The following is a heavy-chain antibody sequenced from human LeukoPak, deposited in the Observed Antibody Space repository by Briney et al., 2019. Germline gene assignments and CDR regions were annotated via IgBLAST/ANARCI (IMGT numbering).Heavy chain of an antibody. J-gene: IGHJ4*02. Sequence: SETLSLTCAVYGGSFSGYYWSWIRQPPGKGLEWIGEINHSGSTNYNPSLKSRVTISVDTSKNQFSLKLSSVTAADTAVYYCASTGGYGDYGYWGQGTLVTVSS. CDR2: INHSGST. D-gene: IGHD2-8*02. CDR1: GGSFSGYY. CDR3: ASTGGYGDYGY. V-gene: IGHV4-34*01.